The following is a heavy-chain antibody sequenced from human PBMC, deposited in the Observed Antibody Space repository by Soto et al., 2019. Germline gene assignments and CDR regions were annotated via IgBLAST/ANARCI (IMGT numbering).Heavy chain of an antibody. CDR2: ISWDGGST. V-gene: IGHV3-43*01. Sequence: PGGSLRLSCAASGFTFDDYTMHWVRQAPGKGLEWVSLISWDGGSTYYADSVKGRFTISRDNSKNSLYLQMNSLRTEDTALYYCAKDTYEYSSSGNYYYYGMDVWGQGTTVTVSS. CDR1: GFTFDDYT. D-gene: IGHD6-6*01. J-gene: IGHJ6*02. CDR3: AKDTYEYSSSGNYYYYGMDV.